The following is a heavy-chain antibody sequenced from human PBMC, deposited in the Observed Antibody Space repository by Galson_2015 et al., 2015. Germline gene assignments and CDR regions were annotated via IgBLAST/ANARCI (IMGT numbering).Heavy chain of an antibody. CDR2: IYYSRYN. CDR3: ARGYCPTGRRGVVISSCFDY. Sequence: DTISRTCTVSGSAISSCYRHCTPQPPERRGEWYGYIYYSRYNNANASLKSRVTISEDTSKNQLSLKLSSVTAADTAVYSWARGYCPTGRRGVVISSCFDYWIQGALVTVSS. J-gene: IGHJ4*02. CDR1: GSAISSCY. V-gene: IGHV4-59*01. D-gene: IGHD3-16*02.